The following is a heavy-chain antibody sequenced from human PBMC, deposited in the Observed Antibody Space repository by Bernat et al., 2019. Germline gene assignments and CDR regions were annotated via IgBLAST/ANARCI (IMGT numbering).Heavy chain of an antibody. Sequence: QVQLVESGGGVVQPGRSLRLSCAASGFTFSRYAMHWVRQAPGKGLEWVAVISYDGSNKYYADSVKGRFTISRDNSKNTLYLKMNSLRAEGTAVYYCARDMVGFGDGYNFDYWGQGTLVTVSS. D-gene: IGHD5-24*01. CDR1: GFTFSRYA. J-gene: IGHJ4*02. CDR3: ARDMVGFGDGYNFDY. CDR2: ISYDGSNK. V-gene: IGHV3-30-3*01.